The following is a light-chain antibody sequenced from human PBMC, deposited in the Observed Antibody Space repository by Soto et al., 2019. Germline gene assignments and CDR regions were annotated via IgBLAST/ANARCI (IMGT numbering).Light chain of an antibody. V-gene: IGKV3-20*01. CDR2: DAS. Sequence: EVGLTQSSATLSLSPGERATLSCRASQSVSSYLAWYQQKPGQAPRLLIYDASNRATGIPDRFSGSGSGTDFTLTISRLEPEDLAVYYCQQYGSLSWTFGQGTKVDIK. J-gene: IGKJ1*01. CDR3: QQYGSLSWT. CDR1: QSVSSY.